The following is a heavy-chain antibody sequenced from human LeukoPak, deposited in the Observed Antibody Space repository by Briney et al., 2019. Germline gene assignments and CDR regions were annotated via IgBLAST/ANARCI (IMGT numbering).Heavy chain of an antibody. CDR1: GFTLSSHW. CDR2: ISPDGIST. V-gene: IGHV3-74*01. Sequence: GGSLRPSCAASGFTLSSHWMHWVRQAPGKGLVWVSRISPDGISTTYADSVKGRFTISRDSAKRTVYLQMNSLRAEDTAVYYCARGVGGDYRYTIDYWGQGTLVTASS. CDR3: ARGVGGDYRYTIDY. J-gene: IGHJ4*02. D-gene: IGHD3-16*02.